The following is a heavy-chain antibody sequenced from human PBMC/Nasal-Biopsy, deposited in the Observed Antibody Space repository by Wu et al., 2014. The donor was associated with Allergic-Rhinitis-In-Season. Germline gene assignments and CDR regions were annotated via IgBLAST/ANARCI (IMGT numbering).Heavy chain of an antibody. CDR2: ISSSSYTI. D-gene: IGHD3-10*01. J-gene: IGHJ6*02. V-gene: IGHV3-48*02. Sequence: LRLSCAASGFTFSRYRMNWVRQAPGKGLEWLSYISSSSYTIYYADSVKGRFTISRDNARNSLYLQMDSLKDEDTAVYYCAREGMIQGELDYYYYGMDVWGQGTTVTVSS. CDR3: AREGMIQGELDYYYYGMDV. CDR1: GFTFSRYR.